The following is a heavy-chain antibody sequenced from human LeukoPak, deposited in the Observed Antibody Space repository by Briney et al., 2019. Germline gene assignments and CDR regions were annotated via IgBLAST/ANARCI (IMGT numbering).Heavy chain of an antibody. CDR2: ISAYNGNT. CDR3: STDHHGSGSFDY. Sequence: ASVKVSCKASGYTFTSYGISWVRQAPGQGLEWMGWISAYNGNTNYAQKFQGRVTMTEDTSTDTAYMELSSLRSEDTAVYYCSTDHHGSGSFDYWGQGTLVTVSS. D-gene: IGHD3-10*01. V-gene: IGHV1-18*01. CDR1: GYTFTSYG. J-gene: IGHJ4*02.